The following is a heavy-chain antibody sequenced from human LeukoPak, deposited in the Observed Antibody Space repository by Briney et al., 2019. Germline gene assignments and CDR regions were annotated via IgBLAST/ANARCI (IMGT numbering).Heavy chain of an antibody. CDR3: ARGARVRCNWFDP. J-gene: IGHJ5*02. CDR1: GGSISSYY. V-gene: IGHV4-59*01. D-gene: IGHD3-16*01. Sequence: SETLSLTCTVSGGSISSYYWSWIRQPPGKGLEWIGYIYYSGSTNYNSSLKSRVTISVDTSKNQFSLKLSSVTAADTAVYYCARGARVRCNWFDPWGQGTLVTVSS. CDR2: IYYSGST.